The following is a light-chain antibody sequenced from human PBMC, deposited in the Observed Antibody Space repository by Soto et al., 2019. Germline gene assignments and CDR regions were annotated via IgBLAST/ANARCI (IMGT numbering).Light chain of an antibody. J-gene: IGKJ1*01. CDR3: QQYDNWPWT. CDR1: QSISDT. V-gene: IGKV3-15*01. CDR2: GAS. Sequence: EIVMTQSPATLSVSPGGRATLPGRATQSISDTLAWYQQKPGQAPRLLIHGASTRAPGFPARFSGSGSGTDFTLTISSLQSEDFAVYYCQQYDNWPWTFGQGTKVDIK.